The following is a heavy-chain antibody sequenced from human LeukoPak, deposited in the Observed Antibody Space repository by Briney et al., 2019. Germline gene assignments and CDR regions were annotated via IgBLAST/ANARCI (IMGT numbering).Heavy chain of an antibody. CDR3: AKSFRAAAGMFGDY. CDR1: GLTFSSYA. D-gene: IGHD6-13*01. V-gene: IGHV3-23*01. Sequence: PGGSLRLSCAASGLTFSSYAMSWVRQAPGKGLEWFSAISGSGGSTYYADSVKGRFTISRDNSKNTLYLQMNSLRAEDTAVYYCAKSFRAAAGMFGDYWGQGTLVTVSS. J-gene: IGHJ4*02. CDR2: ISGSGGST.